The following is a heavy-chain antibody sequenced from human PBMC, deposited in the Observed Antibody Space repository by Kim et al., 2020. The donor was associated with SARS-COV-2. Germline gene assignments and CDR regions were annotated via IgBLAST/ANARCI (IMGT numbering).Heavy chain of an antibody. CDR2: ISYDGSNK. Sequence: GGSLRLSCAASGFTFSSYGMHWVRQAPGKGLEWVAVISYDGSNKYYADSVKGRFTISRDNSKNTLYLQMNSLRAEDTAVYYCAKGGGYSSGWAAWDVWGQGTTVTVSS. D-gene: IGHD6-19*01. CDR3: AKGGGYSSGWAAWDV. J-gene: IGHJ6*02. CDR1: GFTFSSYG. V-gene: IGHV3-30*18.